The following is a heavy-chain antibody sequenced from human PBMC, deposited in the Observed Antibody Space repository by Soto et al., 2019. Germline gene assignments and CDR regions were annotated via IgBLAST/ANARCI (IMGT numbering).Heavy chain of an antibody. CDR2: INPSGGST. CDR1: GYTFTSYY. V-gene: IGHV1-46*01. D-gene: IGHD2-21*01. Sequence: ASVKVSCKASGYTFTSYYMHWVRQAPGQGLEWMGIINPSGGSTSYAQKFQGRVTMTRDTSTSTVYMELSSLRSEDTAVYYCAREGPHCGGECYYYLFDSWGQGTLVTVSS. CDR3: AREGPHCGGECYYYLFDS. J-gene: IGHJ4*02.